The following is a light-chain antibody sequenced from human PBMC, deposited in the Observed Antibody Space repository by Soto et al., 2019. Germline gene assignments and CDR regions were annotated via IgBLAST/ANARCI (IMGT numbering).Light chain of an antibody. V-gene: IGLV8-61*01. CDR3: VLYMGSGISV. CDR2: NTN. J-gene: IGLJ3*02. CDR1: SGSISTTNN. Sequence: QTVVTQEPSFSVSPGGTVTLTCGLSSGSISTTNNPSWYQQTPGQAPRTLIYNTNTRSSGVPDRFSGSILGNKAALTITGAQADDECDYYCVLYMGSGISVFGGGTKLTVL.